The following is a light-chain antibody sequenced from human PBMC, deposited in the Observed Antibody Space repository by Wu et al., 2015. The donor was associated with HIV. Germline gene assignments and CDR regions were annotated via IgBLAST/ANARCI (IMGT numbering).Light chain of an antibody. V-gene: IGKV1-9*01. CDR3: QQLNSYPLT. CDR2: AAS. J-gene: IGKJ4*01. CDR1: QDISSY. Sequence: IQLTQSPSSLPASVGDRVTITCRASQDISSYLAWYQQKPGTAPKLLVYAASTLESGVPSRFSGSGSGTDFTLTISSLQPEDFAIYFCQQLNSYPLTFGGGTKVEIK.